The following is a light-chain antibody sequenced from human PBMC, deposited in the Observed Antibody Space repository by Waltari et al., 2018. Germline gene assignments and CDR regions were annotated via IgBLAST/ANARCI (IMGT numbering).Light chain of an antibody. CDR1: ALPKQY. J-gene: IGLJ3*02. Sequence: SYELTQPPSVSVSPGQTARITCSGAALPKQYAYWYQQKPGQAPVLVIYKDSERPSGIPERFSGSSSGKTVTLTISGVQAEDEADYYCQSADSSGTWVFGGGTKLTVL. CDR2: KDS. CDR3: QSADSSGTWV. V-gene: IGLV3-25*03.